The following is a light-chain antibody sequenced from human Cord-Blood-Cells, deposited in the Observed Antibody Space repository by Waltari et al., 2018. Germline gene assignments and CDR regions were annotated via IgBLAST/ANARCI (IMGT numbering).Light chain of an antibody. Sequence: SYELTQPPSVSVSPGQTASNTCSGDKLGDKYACWYQQKPGQSPVLVIYQDSKRPPGIPRRFSGSNPWNTATLTISGTQAMDEADYYCQAWASSNVVFCGGTHLTVL. CDR3: QAWASSNVV. V-gene: IGLV3-1*01. CDR1: KLGDKY. J-gene: IGLJ2*01. CDR2: QDS.